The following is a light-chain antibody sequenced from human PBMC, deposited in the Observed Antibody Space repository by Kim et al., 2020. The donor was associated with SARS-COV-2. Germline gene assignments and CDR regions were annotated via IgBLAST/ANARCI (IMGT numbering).Light chain of an antibody. J-gene: IGLJ3*02. CDR2: RNT. CDR3: GAWDDSLSGRV. V-gene: IGLV1-47*01. CDR1: SSNIGNNF. Sequence: ELTQPPSASGTPGQRVTIYCSGGSSNIGNNFVYWYQQVPGTAPKLLIYRNTQRPSGVPDRFSGSKSGTSASLAISGLRSDDEADYYCGAWDDSLSGRVFGGGTQLTVL.